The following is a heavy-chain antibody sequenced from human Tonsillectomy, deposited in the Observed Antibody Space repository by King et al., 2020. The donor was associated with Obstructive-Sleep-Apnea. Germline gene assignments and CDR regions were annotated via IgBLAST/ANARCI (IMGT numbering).Heavy chain of an antibody. J-gene: IGHJ4*02. CDR2: IYYSGST. D-gene: IGHD5-12*01. CDR1: GGSISSSSYY. V-gene: IGHV4-39*07. Sequence: QLQLQESGPGLVKPSETLSLTCIVSGGSISSSSYYWGWIRQPPGKGLEWIGSIYYSGSTYYNPSLKSRVTISVDTSKNQVSLKLSSVTAADTAVYYCARDPYSYFDYWGQGTLVTVSS. CDR3: ARDPYSYFDY.